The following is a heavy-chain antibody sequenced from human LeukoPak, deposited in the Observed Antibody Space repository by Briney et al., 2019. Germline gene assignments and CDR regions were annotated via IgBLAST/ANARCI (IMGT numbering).Heavy chain of an antibody. CDR3: ARGGAHVAQGVFDP. V-gene: IGHV4-59*01. CDR2: IYYSGST. CDR1: GGSISSYY. Sequence: SETLSLTCTVSGGSISSYYWSWIRQPPGKGLEWIGYIYYSGSTNYNPSLKSRVTISVDTSKNQFSLKLSSVTAADTAVYYCARGGAHVAQGVFDPWGQGSLVTVSS. D-gene: IGHD1-26*01. J-gene: IGHJ5*02.